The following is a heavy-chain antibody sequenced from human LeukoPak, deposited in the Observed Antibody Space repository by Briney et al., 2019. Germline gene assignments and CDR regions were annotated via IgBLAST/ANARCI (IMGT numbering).Heavy chain of an antibody. CDR3: ARHLQNGSGWYGVVDY. V-gene: IGHV4-39*01. J-gene: IGHJ4*02. Sequence: PSETLSLTCTVSGGSISSSSYYWGWIRQPPGEGLEWIGSISYSGSTYCNPSLRSRVTISVDPSKNQFSLKLNSVTAADTAVYYCARHLQNGSGWYGVVDYWGQGTLVTVSS. D-gene: IGHD6-19*01. CDR2: ISYSGST. CDR1: GGSISSSSYY.